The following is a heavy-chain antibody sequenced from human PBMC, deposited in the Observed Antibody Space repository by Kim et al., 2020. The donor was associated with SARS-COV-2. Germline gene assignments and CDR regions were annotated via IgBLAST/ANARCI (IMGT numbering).Heavy chain of an antibody. CDR3: ARELGPLDYYYYGMDV. CDR1: GFTFSSYG. Sequence: GWSLRLSCAASGFTFSSYGMHWVRQAPGKGLEWVAVIWYDGSNKYYADSVKGRFTISRDNSKNTLYLQMNSLRAEDTAVYYCARELGPLDYYYYGMDVWGQGTTVTVSS. J-gene: IGHJ6*02. V-gene: IGHV3-33*01. CDR2: IWYDGSNK.